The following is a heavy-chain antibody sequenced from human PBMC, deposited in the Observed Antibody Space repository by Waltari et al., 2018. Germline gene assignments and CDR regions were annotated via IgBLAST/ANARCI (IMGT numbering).Heavy chain of an antibody. CDR2: IYYSGST. D-gene: IGHD4-17*01. J-gene: IGHJ3*02. V-gene: IGHV4-39*07. Sequence: QLQLQESGPGLVKPSETLSLTCTVSGGSISSSSYYWGWIRPPPGKGLEWIGSIYYSGSTYYNPSLKSRVTISVDTSKNQFSLKLSSVTAADTAVYYCARVYGDYVRDAFDIWGQGTMVTVSS. CDR3: ARVYGDYVRDAFDI. CDR1: GGSISSSSYY.